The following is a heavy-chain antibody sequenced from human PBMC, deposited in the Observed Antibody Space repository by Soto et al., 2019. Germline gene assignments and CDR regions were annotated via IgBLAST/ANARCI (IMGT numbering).Heavy chain of an antibody. CDR3: ARVGGYSYGYPFDY. V-gene: IGHV1-2*04. J-gene: IGHJ4*01. CDR2: INPNSGGT. CDR1: GHTFTGYY. Sequence: GASVKVSCKASGHTFTGYYMHWVRQAPGQGLEWMGWINPNSGGTNYAQKFQGWVTMTRDTSISTAYMELSRLRSDDTAVYYCARVGGYSYGYPFDYWGQGTLVTVSS. D-gene: IGHD5-18*01.